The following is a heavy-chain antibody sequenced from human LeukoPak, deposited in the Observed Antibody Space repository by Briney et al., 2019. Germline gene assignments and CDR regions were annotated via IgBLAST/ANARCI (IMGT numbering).Heavy chain of an antibody. V-gene: IGHV1-46*01. Sequence: GASVKVSCKASGYTFSTHYMHWVRQAPGQGLEWMGKINPSGGSTSSAQKFQGRLTMTMDTSTSTGYMELSSLSSEDTAVYYCARDPRSWGQGTLVTVSS. CDR3: ARDPRS. CDR1: GYTFSTHY. J-gene: IGHJ5*02. CDR2: INPSGGST.